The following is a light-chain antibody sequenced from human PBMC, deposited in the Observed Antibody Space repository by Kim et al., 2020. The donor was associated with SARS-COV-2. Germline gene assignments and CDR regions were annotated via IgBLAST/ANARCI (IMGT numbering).Light chain of an antibody. CDR1: QSVISAF. J-gene: IGKJ1*01. V-gene: IGKV3-20*01. CDR3: QQYGNSPGT. CDR2: GAS. Sequence: SPGQRATPSCMASQSVISAFLAWYQQKPGQAPRLLIYGASSRATGIPDRFSGSGSGTDFTLTISGLEPEDFAVYYCQQYGNSPGTFGQGTKVDIK.